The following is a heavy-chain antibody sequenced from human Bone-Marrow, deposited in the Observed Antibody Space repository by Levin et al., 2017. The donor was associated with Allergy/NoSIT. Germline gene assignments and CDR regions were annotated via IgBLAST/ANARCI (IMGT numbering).Heavy chain of an antibody. D-gene: IGHD3-22*01. J-gene: IGHJ4*02. CDR2: IRWDSGAT. Sequence: GGSLRLSCTASGFTFDDFSMHWVRRAPGKGLEWVSGIRWDSGATGYVDSVKGRFTISRDSARNSLYLQMNSLSAEDPALYYCAKGVRVGHSSGGGYYYDYWGQGTLVTVSS. CDR3: AKGVRVGHSSGGGYYYDY. CDR1: GFTFDDFS. V-gene: IGHV3-9*01.